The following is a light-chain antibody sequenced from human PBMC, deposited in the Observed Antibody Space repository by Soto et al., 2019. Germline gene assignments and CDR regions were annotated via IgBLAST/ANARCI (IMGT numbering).Light chain of an antibody. V-gene: IGLV2-14*03. CDR2: EVI. J-gene: IGLJ1*01. CDR1: SSDVAAYNF. CDR3: ISFTSRHIYV. Sequence: QSVLTQPASVSGSPGQSITISCTGTSSDVAAYNFVSWYQQHPGEVPKLMIYEVIKRPSGISDRFSGSKSGNTASLTISGLQTEDEADYYCISFTSRHIYVFGTGTKLTVL.